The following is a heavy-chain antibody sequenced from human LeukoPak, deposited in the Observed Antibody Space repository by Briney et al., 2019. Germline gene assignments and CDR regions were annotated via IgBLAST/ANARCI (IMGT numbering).Heavy chain of an antibody. Sequence: SGTLSLTCTVSGGSISSYYWSWIRQPPGKGLEWIGYIYYSGSTNYNPSLKSRVTISVDTSKNQFSLKLSSVTAADTAVYYCARDLGYCSGGSCYSAGYFDYWGQGTLVTVSS. CDR3: ARDLGYCSGGSCYSAGYFDY. CDR2: IYYSGST. V-gene: IGHV4-59*01. J-gene: IGHJ4*02. CDR1: GGSISSYY. D-gene: IGHD2-15*01.